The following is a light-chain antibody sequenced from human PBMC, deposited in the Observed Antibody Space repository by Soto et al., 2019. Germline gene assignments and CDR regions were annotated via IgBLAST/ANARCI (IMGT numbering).Light chain of an antibody. Sequence: DIVMTQSPDSLSVSLGERATINCKSSQSVLYSSNNKNYLAWYRQKSGQPPELLIYWTSTRESGVPDRFSGSGSGTDFTLTISSLQAEDVAVYYCQQYYSTPYTFGQGTKLEIK. J-gene: IGKJ2*01. V-gene: IGKV4-1*01. CDR2: WTS. CDR1: QSVLYSSNNKNY. CDR3: QQYYSTPYT.